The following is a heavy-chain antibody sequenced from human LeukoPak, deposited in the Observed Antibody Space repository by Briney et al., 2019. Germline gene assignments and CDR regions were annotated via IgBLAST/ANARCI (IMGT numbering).Heavy chain of an antibody. D-gene: IGHD5-18*01. Sequence: GSLRLSCVVSGFSISDSYMTWIRQPPGKGLEWIGEINHSGSTNYNPSLKSRVTISVDTSKNQFSLKLSSVTAADTAVYYCAKVYTALARDFDYWGQGTLVTVSS. CDR3: AKVYTALARDFDY. J-gene: IGHJ4*02. V-gene: IGHV4-34*01. CDR1: GFSISDSY. CDR2: INHSGST.